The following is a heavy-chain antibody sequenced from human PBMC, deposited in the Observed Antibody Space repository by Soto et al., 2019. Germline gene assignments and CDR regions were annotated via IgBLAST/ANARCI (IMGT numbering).Heavy chain of an antibody. CDR2: ISTDNGNT. D-gene: IGHD2-21*01. CDR1: GYSFTSYG. CDR3: ARDVPDTSLFFYYYGMDV. Sequence: QVHLVRSGAEVSKPGASVKVSCKASGYSFTSYGISWVRQAPGQGLEWMGWISTDNGNTNYAHNLQGRVSMTIDPSTSTAYMELWSLGSDDTAVYYCARDVPDTSLFFYYYGMDVWGQGTTVTVSS. J-gene: IGHJ6*02. V-gene: IGHV1-18*01.